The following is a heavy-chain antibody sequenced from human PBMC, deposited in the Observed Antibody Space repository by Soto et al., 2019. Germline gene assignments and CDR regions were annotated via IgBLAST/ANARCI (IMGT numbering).Heavy chain of an antibody. D-gene: IGHD4-4*01. J-gene: IGHJ6*02. CDR2: IYYSGST. CDR3: ARAPVVGYSNYPYYYYYGMDV. CDR1: GGSISSYY. Sequence: SETLSLTCTVSGGSISSYYWSWIRQPPGKGLEWIGYIYYSGSTNYNPSLKSRVTISVDTSKNQFSLKLSSVTAADTAVYYCARAPVVGYSNYPYYYYYGMDVWGQGTTVTVSS. V-gene: IGHV4-59*01.